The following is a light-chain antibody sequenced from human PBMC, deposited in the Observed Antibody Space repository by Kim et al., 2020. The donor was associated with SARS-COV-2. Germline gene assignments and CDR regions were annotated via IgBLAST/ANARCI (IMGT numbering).Light chain of an antibody. Sequence: GQSVTISCTGTSRDIGAYRFVSWYQQHPGKAPKLMIYDVSQRPSGVSDRFSGSKSGNTASLTISGLLAEDEADYYCSSYTTGGTYVFATGTKVTVL. V-gene: IGLV2-14*04. CDR3: SSYTTGGTYV. CDR1: SRDIGAYRF. J-gene: IGLJ1*01. CDR2: DVS.